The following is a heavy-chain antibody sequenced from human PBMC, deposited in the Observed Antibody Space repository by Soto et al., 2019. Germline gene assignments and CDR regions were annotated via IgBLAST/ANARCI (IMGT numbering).Heavy chain of an antibody. CDR3: AIGFCGSRCYSLEN. V-gene: IGHV1-46*01. Sequence: QLQLVQSGGEVKKPGASVKVSCKASGYSFTSYSVHWARQAPGQGLEWMGIISPRDTIRNYEQRSQGRVTLIMETSTSTVFMDLSSLREDDAAVYYCAIGFCGSRCYSLENWGQGTLVTVSS. CDR1: GYSFTSYS. J-gene: IGHJ4*02. D-gene: IGHD2-15*01. CDR2: ISPRDTIR.